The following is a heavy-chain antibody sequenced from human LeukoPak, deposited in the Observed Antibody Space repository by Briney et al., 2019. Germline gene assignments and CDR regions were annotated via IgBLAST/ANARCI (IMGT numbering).Heavy chain of an antibody. CDR2: ISGSGGST. V-gene: IGHV3-23*01. CDR3: AKDREYYGSGSYLDY. J-gene: IGHJ4*02. CDR1: GFTFSNYW. Sequence: GGSLRLSCAASGFTFSNYWMSWVRQAPGKGLEWVSAISGSGGSTYYADSVKGRFTISRDNSKNTLYLQMNSLRAEDTAVYYCAKDREYYGSGSYLDYWGQGTLVTVSS. D-gene: IGHD3-10*01.